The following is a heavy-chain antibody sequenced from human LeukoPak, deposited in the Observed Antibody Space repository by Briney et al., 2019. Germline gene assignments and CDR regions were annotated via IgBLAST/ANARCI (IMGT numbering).Heavy chain of an antibody. CDR3: ARDDLDTVMGACDC. V-gene: IGHV1-18*04. J-gene: IGHJ4*02. Sequence: ASVKVSCKASGYIFTNYGISWVRQAPGQGLEWMGWISGYNGNTKYAQKFQGRVTMTTDTSTSTAYMELRSLISDDTAVYFRARDDLDTVMGACDCWGQGTLVIVSS. D-gene: IGHD5-18*01. CDR1: GYIFTNYG. CDR2: ISGYNGNT.